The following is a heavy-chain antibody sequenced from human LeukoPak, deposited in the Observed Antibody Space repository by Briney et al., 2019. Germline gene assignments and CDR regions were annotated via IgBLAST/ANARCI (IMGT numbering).Heavy chain of an antibody. V-gene: IGHV3-23*01. Sequence: GGSLRLSCAASGFTFNNYAMSWVRPAPGKGLEWDSVISGSGGSTYYADSVKGRFTISRDNSKNTLYLQMNSLRAEETAVYYCAKDRGVIVPAGMATWGQGTLVTVSS. CDR3: AKDRGVIVPAGMAT. CDR2: ISGSGGST. J-gene: IGHJ5*02. D-gene: IGHD2-2*01. CDR1: GFTFNNYA.